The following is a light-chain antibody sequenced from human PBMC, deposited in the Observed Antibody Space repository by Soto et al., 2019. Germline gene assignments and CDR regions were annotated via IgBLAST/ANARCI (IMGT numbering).Light chain of an antibody. Sequence: DIQMTQSPSTLSASVGDRVTITCRASQSSSNCLAWYQQKPGKAAKLLIYDASSLESWVPSRFSGSGSGTDFHLTISRRRTDDFAEYYCHMYNSYLYTFGQGTKIQIK. J-gene: IGKJ2*01. CDR2: DAS. V-gene: IGKV1-5*01. CDR3: HMYNSYLYT. CDR1: QSSSNC.